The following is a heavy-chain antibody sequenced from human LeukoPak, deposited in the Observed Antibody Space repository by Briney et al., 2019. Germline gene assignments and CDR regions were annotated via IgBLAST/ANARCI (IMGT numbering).Heavy chain of an antibody. D-gene: IGHD3-3*01. CDR3: ARGYDFWSNNWFDL. Sequence: ASVKVSCKASGYTFTSYDINWVRQATGQGLEWMGWMNPNSGNTGYAQKFQGRVTMTRNTSISTAYMELSSLRSEDTAVYYCARGYDFWSNNWFDLWGQGTLVTVSS. CDR1: GYTFTSYD. J-gene: IGHJ5*02. V-gene: IGHV1-8*01. CDR2: MNPNSGNT.